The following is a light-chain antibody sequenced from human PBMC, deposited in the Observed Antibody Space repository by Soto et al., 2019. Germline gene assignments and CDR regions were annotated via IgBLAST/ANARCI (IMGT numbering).Light chain of an antibody. Sequence: AIQMTQSPSSLSASVGDRVTITCRASQDIRKDLAWYQQKPGKAPQILVYGASTLQTGVASRFSGTGSATDFNLTISSLQPEDSASYYCLQEYNYPCTFGQGTNVDIK. CDR1: QDIRKD. CDR3: LQEYNYPCT. V-gene: IGKV1-6*01. CDR2: GAS. J-gene: IGKJ2*02.